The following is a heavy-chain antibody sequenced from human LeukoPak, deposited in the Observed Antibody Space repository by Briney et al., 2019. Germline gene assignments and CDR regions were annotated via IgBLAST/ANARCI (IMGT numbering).Heavy chain of an antibody. CDR2: IWYDGSNK. CDR3: ARSFRPYYDYVWGSYRYGAFDI. CDR1: GFTFSSYG. Sequence: TGGSLRLSCAASGFTFSSYGMHWVRQAPGEGLEWVAVIWYDGSNKYYADSVKGRFTISRDNSKNTLYLQMNSLRAEDTAVYYCARSFRPYYDYVWGSYRYGAFDIWGQGTMVTVSS. J-gene: IGHJ3*02. V-gene: IGHV3-33*01. D-gene: IGHD3-16*02.